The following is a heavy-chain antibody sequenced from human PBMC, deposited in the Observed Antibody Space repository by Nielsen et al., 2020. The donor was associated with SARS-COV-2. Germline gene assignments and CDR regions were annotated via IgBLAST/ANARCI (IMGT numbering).Heavy chain of an antibody. CDR2: ISYDGSNK. CDR3: AKLREMVDY. CDR1: GFTFSSYG. V-gene: IGHV3-30*18. J-gene: IGHJ4*02. D-gene: IGHD5-24*01. Sequence: GESLKISCAASGFTFSSYGMHWVRRAPGKGLEWVAVISYDGSNKYYADSVKGRFTTSRDNSKNTLYLQMNSLRAEDTAVYYCAKLREMVDYWGQGTLVTVSS.